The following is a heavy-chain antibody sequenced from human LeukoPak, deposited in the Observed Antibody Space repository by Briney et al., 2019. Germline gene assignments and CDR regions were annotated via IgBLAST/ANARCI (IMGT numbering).Heavy chain of an antibody. CDR3: ARSGVNYYDNSGYYDY. Sequence: PGGSLRLSCAASGFTFSSYSMNWVRQAPGKGLEWVSVIYSGGSTHYADSVKGRFTISRDNSKNTLYLQMNSLRAEDTAVYYCARSGVNYYDNSGYYDYWGQGTLVTVSS. J-gene: IGHJ4*02. CDR2: IYSGGST. V-gene: IGHV3-53*01. D-gene: IGHD3-22*01. CDR1: GFTFSSYS.